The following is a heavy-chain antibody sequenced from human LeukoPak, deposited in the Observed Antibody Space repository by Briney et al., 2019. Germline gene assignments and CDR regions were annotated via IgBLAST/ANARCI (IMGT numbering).Heavy chain of an antibody. D-gene: IGHD3-22*01. CDR2: INHSGST. CDR3: AAQYYYDSSGWSGDY. Sequence: PSETLSLTCAVYGGSFSGYYWSWIRQPPGKGLEWIGEINHSGSTNYNPPLKSRVTISIDRPKNQFSLRLSSVTAADTAVYYCAAQYYYDSSGWSGDYWGQGIVVTVSS. J-gene: IGHJ4*02. V-gene: IGHV4-34*01. CDR1: GGSFSGYY.